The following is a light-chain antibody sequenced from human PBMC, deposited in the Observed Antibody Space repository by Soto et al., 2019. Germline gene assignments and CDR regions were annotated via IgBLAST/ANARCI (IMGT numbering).Light chain of an antibody. J-gene: IGLJ1*01. Sequence: QSVLTQPASVSGSPGQSITISCTATSSDVGGYNYVSWYQLHPGKAPKLMVYEVSNRPSGVSNRFSGSKSGNTASLTISGLQGEDEADYSCSSYTSSTAYVFGTGTKVTVL. CDR2: EVS. CDR3: SSYTSSTAYV. V-gene: IGLV2-14*01. CDR1: SSDVGGYNY.